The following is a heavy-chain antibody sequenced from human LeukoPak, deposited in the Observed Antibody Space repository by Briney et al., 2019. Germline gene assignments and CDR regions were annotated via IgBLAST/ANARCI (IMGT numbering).Heavy chain of an antibody. CDR2: INAGNGNT. Sequence: ASVKVSCKASGYTFTSYSMHWVRQAPGQRLEWMGWINAGNGNTKFSQKFQGRVTITRDTSASTAYMELSSLRSEDTAVYYCARGGEYDSSGYCDYWGQGTLVTVSS. D-gene: IGHD3-22*01. V-gene: IGHV1-3*01. CDR3: ARGGEYDSSGYCDY. CDR1: GYTFTSYS. J-gene: IGHJ4*02.